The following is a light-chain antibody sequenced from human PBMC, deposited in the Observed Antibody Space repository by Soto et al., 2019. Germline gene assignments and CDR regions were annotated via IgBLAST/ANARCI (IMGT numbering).Light chain of an antibody. CDR1: TSNIADNY. CDR3: GTWDSSLTALV. J-gene: IGLJ2*01. Sequence: QSVLTQPPSVSAAPGQRVTISCSGSTSNIADNYVSWYQHLPGTAPKLLIYDDNNRPSGIPDRFSGSKSGTSATLGITGLQTGDEADYYCGTWDSSLTALVFGGGTKVTVL. V-gene: IGLV1-51*01. CDR2: DDN.